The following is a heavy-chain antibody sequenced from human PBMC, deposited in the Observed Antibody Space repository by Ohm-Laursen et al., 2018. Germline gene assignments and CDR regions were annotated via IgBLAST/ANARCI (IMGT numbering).Heavy chain of an antibody. D-gene: IGHD2-21*02. CDR1: GGSISSGGYY. V-gene: IGHV4-31*01. CDR2: IYYSGNT. Sequence: TLSHTCTVSGGSISSGGYYWSWIRQHPGKGLEWIGYIYYSGNTYYNPSLKSLVTISVDTSNNQFSLKLSSVTAADTAVYYCARTNDSPWFDPWGQGTLVTVSS. J-gene: IGHJ5*02. CDR3: ARTNDSPWFDP.